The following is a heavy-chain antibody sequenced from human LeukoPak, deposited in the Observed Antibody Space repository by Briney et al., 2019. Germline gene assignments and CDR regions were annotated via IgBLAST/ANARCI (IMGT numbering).Heavy chain of an antibody. CDR1: GGTFSSYA. Sequence: SVKVSCKASGGTFSSYAISWVRQAPGQGLEWMGRIIPIFGTANYAQKFQGRVTITTDESTSTAYMELSSLRSEDTAVYYCARDAGYSSGWDYWGQGALVTVSS. V-gene: IGHV1-69*05. CDR2: IIPIFGTA. D-gene: IGHD6-19*01. J-gene: IGHJ4*02. CDR3: ARDAGYSSGWDY.